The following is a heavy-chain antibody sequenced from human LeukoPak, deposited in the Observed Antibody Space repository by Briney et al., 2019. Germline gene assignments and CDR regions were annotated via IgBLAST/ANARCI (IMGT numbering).Heavy chain of an antibody. D-gene: IGHD2-8*01. CDR2: INPSGGST. Sequence: ASVTVSCTASGYTFTSYYMHWVRQAPGQGLEWMGIINPSGGSTSYAQKLQGRVTMTTDTSTSTAYMELRSLRSDDTAVYYCARVVGMVYAYNWFDPWGQGTLVTVSS. J-gene: IGHJ5*02. V-gene: IGHV1-46*01. CDR3: ARVVGMVYAYNWFDP. CDR1: GYTFTSYY.